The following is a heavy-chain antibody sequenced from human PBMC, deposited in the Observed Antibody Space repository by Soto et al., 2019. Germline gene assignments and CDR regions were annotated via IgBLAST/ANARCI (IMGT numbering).Heavy chain of an antibody. CDR3: ASSMVRRGFLMVPDA. J-gene: IGHJ6*02. CDR2: ISGSGGST. Sequence: GGSLRLSCAASGFTFSSYAMSWVRQAPGKGLEWVSAISGSGGSTYYADSVKGRFTISRDNSKNTLYLQMNSLRAEDTAVYYCASSMVRRGFLMVPDAWGQGTTVTVSS. D-gene: IGHD3-10*01. CDR1: GFTFSSYA. V-gene: IGHV3-23*01.